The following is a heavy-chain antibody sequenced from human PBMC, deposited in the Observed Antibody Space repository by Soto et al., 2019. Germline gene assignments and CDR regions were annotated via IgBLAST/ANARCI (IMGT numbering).Heavy chain of an antibody. V-gene: IGHV4-34*01. CDR1: GGSFSGYY. J-gene: IGHJ6*02. D-gene: IGHD3-3*01. Sequence: SETLSLTCAVYGGSFSGYYWSWIRQPPGKGLEWIGEINHSGSTNYNPSLKSRVTISVDTSKNQFSLKLSSVTAADTAVYYCARGPRITIFGVVTNYYYYGMDVWGQGTTVTVSS. CDR3: ARGPRITIFGVVTNYYYYGMDV. CDR2: INHSGST.